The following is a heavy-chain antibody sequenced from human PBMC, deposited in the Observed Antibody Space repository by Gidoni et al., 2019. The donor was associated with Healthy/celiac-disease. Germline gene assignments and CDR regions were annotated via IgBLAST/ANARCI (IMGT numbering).Heavy chain of an antibody. D-gene: IGHD3-22*01. Sequence: QVQLVQSGAEVKKPGSSVQVSCKASGGTCRRYAIRWVRQAPGQGLEWMGGIIPIFVTANYAPKFQGRVTITADESTSTAYMELSSLRSEDTAVYYCASIPKYYYDRSGYAVGWGQGTLVTVSS. CDR3: ASIPKYYYDRSGYAVG. CDR2: IIPIFVTA. J-gene: IGHJ4*02. V-gene: IGHV1-69*01. CDR1: GGTCRRYA.